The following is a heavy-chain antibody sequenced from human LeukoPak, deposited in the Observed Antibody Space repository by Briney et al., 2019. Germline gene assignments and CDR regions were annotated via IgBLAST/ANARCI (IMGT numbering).Heavy chain of an antibody. CDR3: AKDRLVHDS. D-gene: IGHD6-13*01. CDR2: ISDSGGKT. J-gene: IGHJ4*02. Sequence: GGSLRLSCAASGFTFRNSAMSWVRQAPGKGPEWVSAISDSGGKTYYSDSVKGRFTISRDNSKNTLYPQMNSLRGDDTAVYYCAKDRLVHDSWGQGTLVTVSS. V-gene: IGHV3-23*01. CDR1: GFTFRNSA.